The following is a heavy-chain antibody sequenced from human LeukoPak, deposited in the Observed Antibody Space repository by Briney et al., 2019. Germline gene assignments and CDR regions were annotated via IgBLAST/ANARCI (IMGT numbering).Heavy chain of an antibody. CDR1: GFTVSSNY. CDR2: ISANGINT. V-gene: IGHV3-23*01. Sequence: GGSLRLSCAASGFTVSSNYMSWVRQAPGKGLEWVSAISANGINTYYADSVKGRFTISRDNSKNTLYLHMHSLRADDTALYYCAKDLHGAFDYWGQGILVTVSP. CDR3: AKDLHGAFDY. J-gene: IGHJ4*02. D-gene: IGHD3-10*01.